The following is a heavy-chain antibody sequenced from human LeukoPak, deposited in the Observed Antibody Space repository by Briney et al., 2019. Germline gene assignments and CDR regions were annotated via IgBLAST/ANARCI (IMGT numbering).Heavy chain of an antibody. J-gene: IGHJ4*02. V-gene: IGHV4-39*07. CDR1: GGSISSSSYY. CDR2: MYYIGST. CDR3: VKEGF. Sequence: SETLSLTCTVSGGSISSSSYYWGWIRQPPGKGLEWIASMYYIGSTYYNPSLQSRVTISQDTSKNQFSLKLDSVTAADTAVYYCVKEGFWGRGTLVTVSS.